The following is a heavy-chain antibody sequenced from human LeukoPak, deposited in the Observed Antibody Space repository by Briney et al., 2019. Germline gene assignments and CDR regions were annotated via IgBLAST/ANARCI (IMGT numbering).Heavy chain of an antibody. Sequence: GGSLRLSCAASGFTFSSYGMHWVRQAPGKGLEWVAVISYDGSNKYYADSVKGRFTISRDNSKNTLYLQMNSLRAEDTAVYYCAKDGQDYYGSGSYYTDWGQGTLVTVSS. D-gene: IGHD3-10*01. CDR2: ISYDGSNK. CDR3: AKDGQDYYGSGSYYTD. V-gene: IGHV3-30*18. J-gene: IGHJ4*02. CDR1: GFTFSSYG.